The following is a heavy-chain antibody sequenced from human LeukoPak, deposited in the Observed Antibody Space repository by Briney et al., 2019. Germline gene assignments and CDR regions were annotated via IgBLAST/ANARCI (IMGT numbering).Heavy chain of an antibody. J-gene: IGHJ6*03. CDR1: GYTFTGYY. D-gene: IGHD1-26*01. CDR3: ARPSGSYYYYYYMDV. V-gene: IGHV1-69*05. CDR2: IIPIFGTA. Sequence: ASVKVSCKAPGYTFTGYYMNWVRQAPGPGLKWMGGIIPIFGTANYAQKFQGRVTITTDESTSTAYMELSSLRSEDTAVYYCARPSGSYYYYYYMDVWGKGTTVTVSS.